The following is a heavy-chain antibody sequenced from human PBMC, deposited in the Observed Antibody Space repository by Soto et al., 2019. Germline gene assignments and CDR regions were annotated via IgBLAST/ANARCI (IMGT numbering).Heavy chain of an antibody. V-gene: IGHV4-59*01. J-gene: IGHJ4*02. CDR3: ARKGYNYDY. Sequence: PSETLSLTCTVSGGSISSYYWSWIRQPPGKGLEWIGYIFYSGSTNYNPSLKSRVTISVDTSKNQFSLKLSSVTAADTAVYYCARKGYNYDYVGQGTLVTVSS. D-gene: IGHD5-18*01. CDR1: GGSISSYY. CDR2: IFYSGST.